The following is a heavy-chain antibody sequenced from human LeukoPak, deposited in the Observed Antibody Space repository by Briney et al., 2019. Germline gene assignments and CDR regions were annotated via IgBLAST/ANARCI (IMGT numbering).Heavy chain of an antibody. Sequence: AASVKVSCKATGYTFTSYDISWVRQAPGQGLEWMGWISVYDGRTNYAQKLQGRVTMTTDTSTNTTYMELRSLRSDDTAVYYCARDPITATGRRYFDYWGQGTLVTVSS. V-gene: IGHV1-18*01. D-gene: IGHD6-13*01. CDR2: ISVYDGRT. CDR3: ARDPITATGRRYFDY. CDR1: GYTFTSYD. J-gene: IGHJ4*02.